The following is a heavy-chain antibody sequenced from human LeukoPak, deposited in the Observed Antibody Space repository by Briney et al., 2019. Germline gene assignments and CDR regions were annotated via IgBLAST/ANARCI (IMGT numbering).Heavy chain of an antibody. V-gene: IGHV3-30-3*01. CDR3: ARTLFGGSYSAWGYFDY. D-gene: IGHD1-26*01. Sequence: GGSLRLSCAASGFTFSSYAMHWVRQAPGKGLEWVAVISYVGSNKYYADSVKGRFTISRDNSKNTLYLQMNSLRAEDTAVYYCARTLFGGSYSAWGYFDYWGQGTLVTVSS. CDR2: ISYVGSNK. J-gene: IGHJ4*02. CDR1: GFTFSSYA.